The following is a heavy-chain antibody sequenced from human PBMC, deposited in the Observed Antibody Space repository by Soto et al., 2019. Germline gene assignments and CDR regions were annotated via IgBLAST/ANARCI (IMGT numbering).Heavy chain of an antibody. D-gene: IGHD3-22*01. J-gene: IGHJ3*01. CDR3: ARAYDTSGNDAFHF. CDR1: GFTFSAFW. V-gene: IGHV3-7*03. Sequence: EVQLVESGGGLVQPGGSLRLSCAASGFTFSAFWMSWVRQAPGKGLEWVANIKQDGSEEYYVDSLKGRFTISRDNAKNSLYLQMSSLRAEDTAVYYCARAYDTSGNDAFHFWGQGTMVTVSS. CDR2: IKQDGSEE.